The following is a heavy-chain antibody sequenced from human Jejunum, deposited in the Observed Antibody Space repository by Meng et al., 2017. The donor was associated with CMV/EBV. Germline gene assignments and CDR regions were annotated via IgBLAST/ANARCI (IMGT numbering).Heavy chain of an antibody. CDR1: GGVFNNYA. D-gene: IGHD3-22*01. CDR3: ARGFSNGYLPFDY. Sequence: QGRLVRSGTEVKKPGSSVRVSCKSSGGVFNNYALNWVRQAPGQGLEWMGGIIAVLKTPTYAQKFRGRLTITADESTGTTYMDLTSLTSEDTAVYYCARGFSNGYLPFDYWGQGTLVTVSS. J-gene: IGHJ4*02. CDR2: IIAVLKTP. V-gene: IGHV1-69*01.